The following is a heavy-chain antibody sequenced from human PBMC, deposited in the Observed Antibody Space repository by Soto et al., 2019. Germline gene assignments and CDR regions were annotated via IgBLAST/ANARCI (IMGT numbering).Heavy chain of an antibody. D-gene: IGHD2-21*02. V-gene: IGHV1-8*01. J-gene: IGHJ4*02. CDR3: AREIEPYRNSGDSNFDY. Sequence: GASVKVSCKASGYTFTSYDINWVRQATGQGLEWMGWMNPNSGNTGYAQKFQGRVTMTRDTSISTAYMELSSLRSEDTAVYYCAREIEPYRNSGDSNFDYWGQGTLVTVSS. CDR1: GYTFTSYD. CDR2: MNPNSGNT.